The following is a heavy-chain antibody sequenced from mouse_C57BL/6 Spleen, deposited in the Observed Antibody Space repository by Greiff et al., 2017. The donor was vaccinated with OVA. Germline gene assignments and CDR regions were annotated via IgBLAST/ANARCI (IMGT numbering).Heavy chain of an antibody. Sequence: QVQLQQPGAELVKPGASVKMSCKASGYTFTSYWITWVKQRPGQGLEWIGDIYPGSGSTTYNEKFKSKATLTVDTSSSTAYMQLSSLTSEDSAVYYCGRRGREDWYFDVWGTGTTVTVSS. J-gene: IGHJ1*03. V-gene: IGHV1-55*01. CDR2: IYPGSGST. CDR3: GRRGREDWYFDV. CDR1: GYTFTSYW. D-gene: IGHD1-1*01.